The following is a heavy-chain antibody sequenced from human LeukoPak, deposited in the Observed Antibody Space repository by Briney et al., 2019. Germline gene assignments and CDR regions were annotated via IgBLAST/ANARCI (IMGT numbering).Heavy chain of an antibody. CDR3: ARDLGPYYYGSGSPRKGFDP. CDR1: GFTFSSYA. CDR2: ISYDGSNK. D-gene: IGHD3-10*01. V-gene: IGHV3-30-3*01. Sequence: GGSLRLSCAASGFTFSSYAMHCVRQAPGKELEWVAVISYDGSNKYYADSVKGRFTISRDNSKNTLYLQMNSLRAEDTAVYYCARDLGPYYYGSGSPRKGFDPWGQGTLVTVSS. J-gene: IGHJ5*02.